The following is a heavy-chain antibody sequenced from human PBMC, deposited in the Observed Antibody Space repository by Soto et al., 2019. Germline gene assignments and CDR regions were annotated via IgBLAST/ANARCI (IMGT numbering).Heavy chain of an antibody. J-gene: IGHJ4*02. CDR1: SGSFSGYY. CDR3: VRGSGWYFY. Sequence: ASETLSLTCTVSSGSFSGYYWSWIRQPPGKGLKWIGYIYSSGTTNYNPSLKSRVTISVDTSKNQFSLKLSSVTAADTAVYYCVRGSGWYFYWGQGTLVTVSS. V-gene: IGHV4-59*01. D-gene: IGHD6-19*01. CDR2: IYSSGTT.